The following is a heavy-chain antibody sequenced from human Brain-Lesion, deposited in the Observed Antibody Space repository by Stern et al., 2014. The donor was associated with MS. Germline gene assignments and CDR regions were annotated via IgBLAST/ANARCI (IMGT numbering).Heavy chain of an antibody. V-gene: IGHV4-39*02. J-gene: IGHJ4*02. D-gene: IGHD6-19*01. CDR3: ARGAGVFDS. Sequence: QVQLVQSGPGLVKPSETLSLTCTVSGGSIGRSSYYWGWIRQPPGKGLEWIGHIFFTGSTFYDPSLKRRGTISLDPTTNHFSLRLNSVTAADTAVYYCARGAGVFDSWGQGTLVTVSP. CDR2: IFFTGST. CDR1: GGSIGRSSYY.